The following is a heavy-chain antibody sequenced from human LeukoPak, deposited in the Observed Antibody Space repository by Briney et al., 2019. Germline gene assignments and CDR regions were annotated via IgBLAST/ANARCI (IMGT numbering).Heavy chain of an antibody. CDR1: GYTFTGYY. D-gene: IGHD3-22*01. CDR3: ARGAYFSYYDSSGYYSASPVYFDY. V-gene: IGHV1-2*02. Sequence: ASVKVSCKASGYTFTGYYMHWVRQAPGQGLEWMGWINPNSGGTNYAQKFQGRVTMTRDTSISTAYMELSRLRSDDTAVYYCARGAYFSYYDSSGYYSASPVYFDYWGQGTLVTVSS. CDR2: INPNSGGT. J-gene: IGHJ4*02.